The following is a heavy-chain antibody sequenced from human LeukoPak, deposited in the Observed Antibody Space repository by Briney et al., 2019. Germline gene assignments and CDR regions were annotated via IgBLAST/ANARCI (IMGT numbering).Heavy chain of an antibody. Sequence: PGGSLRLSCAASGFTFSSYAMSWVRQAPGKGLEWVSGIVPSGATSYYADSVKGRFTISRDNSKNTVSLQMNSLRVEDTALYYCVRDRDWGAFDPWGQGTPVTVPS. V-gene: IGHV3-23*01. CDR1: GFTFSSYA. CDR2: IVPSGATS. D-gene: IGHD3-16*01. J-gene: IGHJ5*02. CDR3: VRDRDWGAFDP.